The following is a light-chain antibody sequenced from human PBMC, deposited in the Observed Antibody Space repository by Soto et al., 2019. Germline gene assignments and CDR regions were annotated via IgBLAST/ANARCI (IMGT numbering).Light chain of an antibody. J-gene: IGLJ1*01. Sequence: QSVLTQAPSVSGAPGQRVTISCTGRSSNIGAEYGIRWYQHLPGTAPILLLDGVNSRPSGVPGRFSGSKSGSSASLAIGGLQAEDEAEYYCQAYDDSLGGFYGFGTGTKHTVL. V-gene: IGLV1-40*01. CDR2: GVN. CDR1: SSNIGAEYG. CDR3: QAYDDSLGGFYG.